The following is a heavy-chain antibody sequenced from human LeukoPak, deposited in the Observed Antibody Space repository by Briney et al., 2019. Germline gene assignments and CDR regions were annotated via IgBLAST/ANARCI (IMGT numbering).Heavy chain of an antibody. D-gene: IGHD3-9*01. Sequence: GGSLRLSCAASGFTFSSYAMSWVRQAPGKGLEWVSAISGSGGSTYYADSVKGRFTISRDNSKNTLYLQMNSLRAEDTAVYYCAKHYDILTGYPRGNYYYYYYGMDVWGKGTTVTVSS. CDR1: GFTFSSYA. J-gene: IGHJ6*04. CDR2: ISGSGGST. V-gene: IGHV3-23*01. CDR3: AKHYDILTGYPRGNYYYYYYGMDV.